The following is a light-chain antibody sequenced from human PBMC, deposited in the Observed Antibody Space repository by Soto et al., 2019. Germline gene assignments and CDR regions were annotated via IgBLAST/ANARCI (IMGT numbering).Light chain of an antibody. CDR1: QSLLHSNGYNY. J-gene: IGKJ1*01. CDR2: LGS. V-gene: IGKV2-28*01. Sequence: DIVMTQSPLSLPVTPGEPASISCRSSQSLLHSNGYNYLDWYLQNPGQSPQLLIYLGSNRASGVPDRFSGSGSGTDFTLKISRVEAEDVGVYYCMQALQRPWTFGQGTKVEIK. CDR3: MQALQRPWT.